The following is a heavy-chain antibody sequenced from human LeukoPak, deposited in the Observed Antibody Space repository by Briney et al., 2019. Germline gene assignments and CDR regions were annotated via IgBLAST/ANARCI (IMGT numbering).Heavy chain of an antibody. CDR3: AKPGIGIAAAGWYFQH. Sequence: SCKASGYTFTGYYMHWVRQAPGKGLEWVAFIRYDGSNKYYADSVKGRFTISRDNSKNTLYLQMNSLRAEDTAVYYCAKPGIGIAAAGWYFQHWGQGTLVTVSS. V-gene: IGHV3-30*02. D-gene: IGHD6-13*01. J-gene: IGHJ1*01. CDR1: GYTFTGYY. CDR2: IRYDGSNK.